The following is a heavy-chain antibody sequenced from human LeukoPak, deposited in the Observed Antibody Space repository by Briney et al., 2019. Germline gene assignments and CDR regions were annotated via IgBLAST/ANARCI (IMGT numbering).Heavy chain of an antibody. J-gene: IGHJ5*02. V-gene: IGHV3-53*01. CDR1: GLTVSDNY. Sequence: GPSLTPSRVVSGLTVSDNYVSWVSQPPGMGLEWDSFIYSDERIFNLDSVKGRFILSRDISKNTIHLQMNSLGVNDRAVYYCVRLNWNDESAGWFDPWGQGTQVSVSS. D-gene: IGHD1-1*01. CDR3: VRLNWNDESAGWFDP. CDR2: IYSDERI.